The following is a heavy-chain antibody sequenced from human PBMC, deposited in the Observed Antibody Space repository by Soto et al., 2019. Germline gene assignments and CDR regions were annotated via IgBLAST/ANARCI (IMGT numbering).Heavy chain of an antibody. CDR1: GGSFIGYY. CDR3: ARVLTMVRETWWFDP. Sequence: SETLCLTCAVYGGSFIGYYWSWIRQPPGKGLEWIGEINHSGSTNYNPSLKSRVTISVDTSKNQFSLKLSSVTAADTAVYYCARVLTMVRETWWFDPWGQGTLVT. D-gene: IGHD3-10*01. J-gene: IGHJ5*02. V-gene: IGHV4-34*01. CDR2: INHSGST.